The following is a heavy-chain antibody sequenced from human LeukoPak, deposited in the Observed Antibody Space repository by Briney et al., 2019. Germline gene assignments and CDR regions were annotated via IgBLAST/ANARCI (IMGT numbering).Heavy chain of an antibody. Sequence: SETLSLMCTVSGGSISSYYWICIREPPGKALECIGYIYYSRGTKYSRFFKSRVTISIDTSKNQSPLKLSSVTAADTAVYYCARAKGSRITMIVVAPGSARYNWFDPWGQGTLVTVSS. CDR1: GGSISSYY. CDR3: ARAKGSRITMIVVAPGSARYNWFDP. J-gene: IGHJ5*02. V-gene: IGHV4-59*12. CDR2: IYYSRGT. D-gene: IGHD3-22*01.